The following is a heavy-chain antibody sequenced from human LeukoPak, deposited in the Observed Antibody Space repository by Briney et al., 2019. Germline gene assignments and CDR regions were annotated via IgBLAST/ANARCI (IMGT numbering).Heavy chain of an antibody. V-gene: IGHV3-21*01. CDR1: GFTFSSYS. CDR2: ISSSSSYI. CDR3: AELGITMIGGV. J-gene: IGHJ6*04. D-gene: IGHD3-10*02. Sequence: PGGSLRLSCAASGFTFSSYSMNWVRQAPGKGLEWVSSISSSSSYIYYADSVNGRFTISRDNAKNSLYLQMNSLRAEDTAVYYCAELGITMIGGVWGKGTTVTISS.